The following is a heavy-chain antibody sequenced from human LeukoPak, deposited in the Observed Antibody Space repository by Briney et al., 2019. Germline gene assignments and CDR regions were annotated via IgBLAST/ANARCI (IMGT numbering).Heavy chain of an antibody. V-gene: IGHV1-18*01. CDR1: GYTFTSYG. D-gene: IGHD2-2*01. J-gene: IGHJ5*02. Sequence: VASVKVSCKASGYTFTSYGISWVRQAPGQGLEWMGWISAYNGNTNYAQKLQGRVTMTTDTSTSTAYMELRSLRSDDTAVYYCARAPDVPAAPRENWFDPWGQGTLVTVSS. CDR3: ARAPDVPAAPRENWFDP. CDR2: ISAYNGNT.